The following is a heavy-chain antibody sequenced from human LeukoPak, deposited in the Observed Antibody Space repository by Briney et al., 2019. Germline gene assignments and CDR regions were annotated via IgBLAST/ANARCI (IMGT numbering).Heavy chain of an antibody. D-gene: IGHD4-11*01. J-gene: IGHJ4*02. Sequence: ASVKVSCKASGYMFTSYGISWVRQAPGQGLEWMGWTSAYNGNTNYAQKFQDRVTMTTDTSTSTAYMELRSLRSDDTAVYYCASEGLYNNYVFHYWGPGTLVTVSS. CDR2: TSAYNGNT. CDR3: ASEGLYNNYVFHY. CDR1: GYMFTSYG. V-gene: IGHV1-18*01.